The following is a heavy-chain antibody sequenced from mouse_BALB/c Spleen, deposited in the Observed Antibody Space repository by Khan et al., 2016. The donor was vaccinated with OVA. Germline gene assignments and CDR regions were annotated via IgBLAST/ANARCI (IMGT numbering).Heavy chain of an antibody. D-gene: IGHD2-14*01. CDR2: INPRSGYT. J-gene: IGHJ4*01. CDR1: GYTFTSHT. CDR3: ARRTKECAMDY. Sequence: QVQLKQSGAELARPGASVKMSCKASGYTFTSHTMHWVQQRPGQGLEWIGYINPRSGYTNYNQKFNVKATLTADKSSSTAYMQLRSLTSEEYAVYYCARRTKECAMDYWGQGTSVTVSS. V-gene: IGHV1-4*01.